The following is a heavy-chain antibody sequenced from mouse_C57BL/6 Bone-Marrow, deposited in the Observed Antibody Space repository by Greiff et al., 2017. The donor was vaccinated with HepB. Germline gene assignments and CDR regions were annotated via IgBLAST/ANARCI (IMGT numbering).Heavy chain of an antibody. CDR2: INPGSGGT. CDR3: ARGMYYYGSSPNWYFDV. J-gene: IGHJ1*03. Sequence: QVQLQQSGAELVRPGTSVKVSCKASGYAFTNYLIEWVKQRPGQGLEWIGVINPGSGGTKYNEKFKGKATLTADKSSSTAYMQLSSLTSEDSAVYFCARGMYYYGSSPNWYFDVWGTGTTVTVSS. V-gene: IGHV1-54*01. D-gene: IGHD1-1*01. CDR1: GYAFTNYL.